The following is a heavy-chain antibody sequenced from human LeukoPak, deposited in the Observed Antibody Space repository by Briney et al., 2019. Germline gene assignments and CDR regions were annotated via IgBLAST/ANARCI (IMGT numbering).Heavy chain of an antibody. D-gene: IGHD4-23*01. V-gene: IGHV3-21*04. CDR2: ISSGSSFI. CDR1: GFTFGSYA. Sequence: GGSLRLSCAASGFTFGSYAMNWVRQAPGKGLEWVSSISSGSSFIYYADSVKGRFTISRDNSKDTLYLQMNSLRAEDTAVYYCAKFLRGYGGNYFDYWGQGTLVTVSS. CDR3: AKFLRGYGGNYFDY. J-gene: IGHJ4*02.